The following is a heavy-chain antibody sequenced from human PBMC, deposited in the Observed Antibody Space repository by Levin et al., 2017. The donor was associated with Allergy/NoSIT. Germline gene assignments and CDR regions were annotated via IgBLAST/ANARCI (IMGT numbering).Heavy chain of an antibody. Sequence: SQTLSLTCTVSGGSISSGDYYWSWIRQPPGKGLEWIGYIYYSGSTYYNPSLKSRVTISVDTSKNQFSLKLSSVTAADTAVYYCARDGAQPSEYYDFWSGYYPHNNGMDGWGQGTTVTVSS. CDR2: IYYSGST. D-gene: IGHD3-3*01. V-gene: IGHV4-30-4*01. CDR3: ARDGAQPSEYYDFWSGYYPHNNGMDG. J-gene: IGHJ6*02. CDR1: GGSISSGDYY.